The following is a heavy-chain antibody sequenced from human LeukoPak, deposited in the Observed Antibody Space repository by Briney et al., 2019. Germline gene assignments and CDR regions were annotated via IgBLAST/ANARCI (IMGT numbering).Heavy chain of an antibody. CDR3: ASLKNYYDSSGNLVTDAFDI. CDR2: IIPIFGTA. D-gene: IGHD3-22*01. V-gene: IGHV1-69*06. Sequence: SVKVSCKASGGTFSSYAISRVRQAPGQGLEWMGGIIPIFGTANYAQKFQGRVTITADKSTSTAYMELRSLRSDDTAVYYCASLKNYYDSSGNLVTDAFDIWGQGTMVTVSS. J-gene: IGHJ3*02. CDR1: GGTFSSYA.